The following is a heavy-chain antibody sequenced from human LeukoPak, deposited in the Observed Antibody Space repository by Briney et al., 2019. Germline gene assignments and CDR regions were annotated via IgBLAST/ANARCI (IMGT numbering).Heavy chain of an antibody. CDR1: GGSISSSNW. CDR3: ATGWSGYYWTT. D-gene: IGHD3-3*01. V-gene: IGHV4-4*02. CDR2: INHSGST. Sequence: SGTLSLTCAVSGGSISSSNWWSWVRQPPGKGLEWIGEINHSGSTNYNPSLKSRVTISVDTSKNQFSLRLNSVTAADTAAYYCATGWSGYYWTTWGQGTLVAVSS. J-gene: IGHJ5*02.